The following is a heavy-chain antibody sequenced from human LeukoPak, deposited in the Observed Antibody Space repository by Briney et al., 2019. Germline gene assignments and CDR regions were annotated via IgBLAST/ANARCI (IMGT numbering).Heavy chain of an antibody. J-gene: IGHJ4*02. CDR3: TRDTLSSDWYEYYFGY. D-gene: IGHD6-19*01. Sequence: GRSLRLSCAASGFTFSFSPMHWVRQAPGKGLEWVAVISYDGGNKYYADSVKGRFTISRDNSKNTLFLQMNSLRAEDTAVYYCTRDTLSSDWYEYYFGYWGQGTLVTVSS. CDR2: ISYDGGNK. V-gene: IGHV3-30*01. CDR1: GFTFSFSP.